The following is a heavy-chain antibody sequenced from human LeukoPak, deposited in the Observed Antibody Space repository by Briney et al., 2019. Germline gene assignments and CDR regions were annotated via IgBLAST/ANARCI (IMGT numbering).Heavy chain of an antibody. CDR2: IYYSGST. J-gene: IGHJ4*02. Sequence: SETLSLTCTVSGVSVSSGSYYWSWIRQPPGKGLEWIGYIYYSGSTNYNPSLKSRVTISVDTSKNQFSLKLSSVTAADTAVYYCARAGMGHDYGDYGIDYWGQGTLVTVSS. CDR3: ARAGMGHDYGDYGIDY. V-gene: IGHV4-61*01. CDR1: GVSVSSGSYY. D-gene: IGHD4-17*01.